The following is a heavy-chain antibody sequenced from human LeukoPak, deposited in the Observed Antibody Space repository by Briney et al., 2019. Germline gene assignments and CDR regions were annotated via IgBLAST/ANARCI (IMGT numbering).Heavy chain of an antibody. J-gene: IGHJ4*02. D-gene: IGHD6-19*01. CDR1: GGSISSSSYY. CDR3: ARSGAYRNSGYDGYSSGWSLNYFDY. CDR2: IYYTGST. V-gene: IGHV4-39*01. Sequence: SETLSLTCTVSGGSISSSSYYWGWIRQPPGKGLEWIGSIYYTGSTYYNPSLKSRVTISVDTSKNQFSLKLSSVTAADTAVYYCARSGAYRNSGYDGYSSGWSLNYFDYWGQGTLVTVSS.